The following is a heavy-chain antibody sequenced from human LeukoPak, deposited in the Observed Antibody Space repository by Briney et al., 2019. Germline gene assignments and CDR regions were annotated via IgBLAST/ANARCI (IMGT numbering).Heavy chain of an antibody. D-gene: IGHD3-3*01. V-gene: IGHV3-23*01. CDR1: GFAFSNYA. J-gene: IGHJ4*02. Sequence: GGPLKLSCAASGFAFSNYAMSWVRQAPGKGLEWVSAISGSGGSTYYADSVKGRFTISRDNAKNTLYLQMNSLRAEDTAVYYCAKSTDFWSGYSGDYFDYWGQGTLVTVSS. CDR2: ISGSGGST. CDR3: AKSTDFWSGYSGDYFDY.